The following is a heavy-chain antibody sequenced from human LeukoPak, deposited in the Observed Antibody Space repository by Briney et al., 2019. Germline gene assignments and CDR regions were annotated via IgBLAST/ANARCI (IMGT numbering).Heavy chain of an antibody. CDR1: GGSISSYY. J-gene: IGHJ4*02. Sequence: KSSETLSLTCTVSGGSISSYYWSWIRQPPGKGLEWIGYIYYSGSTNYNPSLKSRVTISVDTSKNQFSLKLSSVTAADTAVYYCAIELSWRFDYWGQGTLVTVSS. V-gene: IGHV4-59*01. CDR2: IYYSGST. D-gene: IGHD6-13*01. CDR3: AIELSWRFDY.